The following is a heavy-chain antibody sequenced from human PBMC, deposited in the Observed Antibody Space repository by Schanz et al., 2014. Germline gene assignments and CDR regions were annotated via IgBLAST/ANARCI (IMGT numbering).Heavy chain of an antibody. V-gene: IGHV1-18*01. CDR1: GYTFTSHG. D-gene: IGHD5-12*01. J-gene: IGHJ4*02. CDR3: ARDFSAYVGNYFDY. CDR2: ISAYTNNT. Sequence: QVQLVQSGAEVKKPGASVKVSCKASGYTFTSHGISWVRQAPGQGLEWMGWISAYTNNTNYAQKVQGRVTMTTDTSTGTAYMELRSLRSDDTAVYYCARDFSAYVGNYFDYWGQGTLVTVSS.